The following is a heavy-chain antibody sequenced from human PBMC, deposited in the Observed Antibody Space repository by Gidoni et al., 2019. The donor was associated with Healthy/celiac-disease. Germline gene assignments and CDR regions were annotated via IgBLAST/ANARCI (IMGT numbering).Heavy chain of an antibody. J-gene: IGHJ5*02. Sequence: GSNKYYADSVKGRFTISRDNSKNTLYLQMNSLRAEDTAVYYCARADRLTGTRIYNWFDPWGQGTLVTVSS. D-gene: IGHD1-20*01. CDR2: GSNK. CDR3: ARADRLTGTRIYNWFDP. V-gene: IGHV3-30-3*01.